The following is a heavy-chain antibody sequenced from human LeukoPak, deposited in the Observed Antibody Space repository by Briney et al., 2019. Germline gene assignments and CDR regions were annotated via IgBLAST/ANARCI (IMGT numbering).Heavy chain of an antibody. V-gene: IGHV6-1*01. CDR2: TYYRSRWGN. CDR3: AKDPLRGGSYYYFDY. CDR1: GDSVSNNIAT. J-gene: IGHJ4*02. Sequence: SQTLSLTCAISGDSVSNNIATWNWIRQSPSRGLEWLGRTYYRSRWGNDYAISVKSRITINPDTSKNQFSLQLNSVTPEDTAVYYCAKDPLRGGSYYYFDYWGQGTLVTVSS. D-gene: IGHD1-26*01.